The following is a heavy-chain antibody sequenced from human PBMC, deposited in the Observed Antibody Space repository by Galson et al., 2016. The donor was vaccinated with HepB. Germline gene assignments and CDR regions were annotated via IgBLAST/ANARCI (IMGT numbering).Heavy chain of an antibody. Sequence: SLRLSCAASGFTVSDNYMSWVRQAPGKGLEWVSVVYSGGDTNYADSVKGRFTIPRDNSKNTLYLQMNSLRAEDTAVYYCARDHLGFWGYAFDIWGQGTTVTVPS. V-gene: IGHV3-53*01. J-gene: IGHJ3*02. CDR1: GFTVSDNY. D-gene: IGHD3-16*01. CDR2: VYSGGDT. CDR3: ARDHLGFWGYAFDI.